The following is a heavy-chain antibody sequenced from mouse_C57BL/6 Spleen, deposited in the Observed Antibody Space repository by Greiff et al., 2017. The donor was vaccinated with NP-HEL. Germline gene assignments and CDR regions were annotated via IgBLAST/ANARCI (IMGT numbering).Heavy chain of an antibody. D-gene: IGHD3-2*02. J-gene: IGHJ2*01. CDR1: GYTFTSYT. CDR2: INPSSGYT. V-gene: IGHV1-4*01. CDR3: ARGRLRGFDY. Sequence: QVQLQQSGAELARPGASVKMSCKASGYTFTSYTMHWVKQRPGQGLEWIGYINPSSGYTKYNQKFKDKATLTADKSSSTAYMQLSSLTSEDSAVYYCARGRLRGFDYWGQGTTLTVSS.